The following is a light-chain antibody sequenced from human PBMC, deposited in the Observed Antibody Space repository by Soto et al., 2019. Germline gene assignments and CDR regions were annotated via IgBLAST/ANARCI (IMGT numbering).Light chain of an antibody. V-gene: IGLV2-8*01. CDR1: SSDGGGYNY. CDR3: SSYAGSIKYV. CDR2: EVS. J-gene: IGLJ1*01. Sequence: QSALTQPPSASGSPGQSVTISCTGTSSDGGGYNYVSWYQQHPGKAPKLMIYEVSKRPSGVPDRFSGSKSGNTASLTVSGLQAEDEADYYCSSYAGSIKYVFGTGTKLTVL.